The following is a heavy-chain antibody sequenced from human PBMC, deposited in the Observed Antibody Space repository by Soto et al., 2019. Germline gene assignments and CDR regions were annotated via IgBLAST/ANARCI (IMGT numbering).Heavy chain of an antibody. D-gene: IGHD1-7*01. CDR3: ARGGYNWNYTSGFDP. J-gene: IGHJ5*02. Sequence: SETLSLTCAVCGGSFSGYYWSWIRQPPGKGLEWIGEINHSGSTNYNPSLKSRVTISVDTSKNQFSLKLSSVTAADTAVYYCARGGYNWNYTSGFDPWGQGTLVTVSS. CDR2: INHSGST. CDR1: GGSFSGYY. V-gene: IGHV4-34*01.